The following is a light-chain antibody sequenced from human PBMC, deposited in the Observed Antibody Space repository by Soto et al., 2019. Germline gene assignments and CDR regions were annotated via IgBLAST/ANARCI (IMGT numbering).Light chain of an antibody. V-gene: IGKV1-5*03. J-gene: IGKJ1*01. Sequence: DIQMTQSPSTLSASVGDRVTITCRASQSISSWVAWYQQKPGTAPKLLIYKASSLESGVPSRFSGSGSGTEFTLTISSLQPDDFATYYCQQYNTLATFGQGTKVEIK. CDR3: QQYNTLAT. CDR2: KAS. CDR1: QSISSW.